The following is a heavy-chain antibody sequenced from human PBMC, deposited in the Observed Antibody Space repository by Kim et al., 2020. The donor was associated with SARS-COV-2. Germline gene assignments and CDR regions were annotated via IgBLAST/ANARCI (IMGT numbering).Heavy chain of an antibody. Sequence: SETLSLTCTVSGGSISSGGYYWSWIRQHPGKGLEWIGYIYYSGSTYYNPSLKSRVTISVDTSKNQFSLKLSSVTAADTAVYYCARYPKTGYSYGYVVLWGQGTLVTVSS. J-gene: IGHJ4*02. V-gene: IGHV4-31*03. D-gene: IGHD5-18*01. CDR1: GGSISSGGYY. CDR2: IYYSGST. CDR3: ARYPKTGYSYGYVVL.